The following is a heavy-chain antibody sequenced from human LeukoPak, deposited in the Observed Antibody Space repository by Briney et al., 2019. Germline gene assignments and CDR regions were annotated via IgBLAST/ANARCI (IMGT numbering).Heavy chain of an antibody. CDR2: IRSKANNYAT. CDR1: GFTFSGTA. CDR3: TRRLAGSYYGLDY. Sequence: GGSLRLSYAASGFTFSGTAMHWVRQASGKGLEWGGRIRSKANNYATAYAASVKGRFTISRDDSKNTAYLQMNSLKTEDTAVYYCTRRLAGSYYGLDYSGQGTLVTVSS. J-gene: IGHJ4*02. V-gene: IGHV3-73*01. D-gene: IGHD1-26*01.